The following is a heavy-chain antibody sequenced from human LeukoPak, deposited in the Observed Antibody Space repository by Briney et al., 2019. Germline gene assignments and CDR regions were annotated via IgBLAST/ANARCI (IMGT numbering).Heavy chain of an antibody. V-gene: IGHV4-34*01. Sequence: KTSETLSLTCAVYGESFSGYYWSWIRQPPGKGLEWIGEINHSGSTNYNPSLKSRVTISVDTSKNQFSLKLSSVTAADTAVYYCARGRLGGYSSSYHGWFDPWGQGTLVTVSS. D-gene: IGHD6-6*01. CDR1: GESFSGYY. J-gene: IGHJ5*02. CDR2: INHSGST. CDR3: ARGRLGGYSSSYHGWFDP.